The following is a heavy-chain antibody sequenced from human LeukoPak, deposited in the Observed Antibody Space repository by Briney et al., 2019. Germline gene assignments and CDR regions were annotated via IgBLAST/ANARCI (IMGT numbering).Heavy chain of an antibody. V-gene: IGHV4-34*01. CDR3: ARGRPGSSWSSPTARFDY. D-gene: IGHD6-13*01. CDR1: GGSFSGYY. J-gene: IGHJ4*02. Sequence: SETLSLTCAVYGGSFSGYYWSWIRQPPGKGLEWIGEINHGGSTNYNPSLKSRVTISVDTSKNQFSLKLSSVTAADTAVYYCARGRPGSSWSSPTARFDYWGQGTLVTVSS. CDR2: INHGGST.